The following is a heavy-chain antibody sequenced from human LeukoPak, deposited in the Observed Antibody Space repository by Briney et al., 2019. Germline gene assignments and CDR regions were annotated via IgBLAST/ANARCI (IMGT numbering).Heavy chain of an antibody. D-gene: IGHD6-19*01. V-gene: IGHV4-34*01. J-gene: IGHJ5*02. CDR3: ARRARQWLVPGDWFDP. Sequence: PSETLSLTCAVYGGSFSGYYWSWIRQPPGKGLEWIGEINHSGSTNYNPSLKSRVTISVDKSKNQFSLKLSSVTAADTAVYYCARRARQWLVPGDWFDPWGQGTLVTVSS. CDR1: GGSFSGYY. CDR2: INHSGST.